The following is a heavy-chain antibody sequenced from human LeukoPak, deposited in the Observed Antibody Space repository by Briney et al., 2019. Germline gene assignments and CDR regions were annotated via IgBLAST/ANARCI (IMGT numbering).Heavy chain of an antibody. CDR3: ATGRGVVVYDY. CDR2: ISGSGGST. V-gene: IGHV3-23*01. CDR1: GFAFSDAW. D-gene: IGHD3-22*01. J-gene: IGHJ4*02. Sequence: PGGSLRLSCAASGFAFSDAWMSWVRQAPGKGLEWVSAISGSGGSTYYADSVKGRFTISRDNSKNTLYLQMNSLRAEDTAVYYCATGRGVVVYDYWGQGTLVTVSS.